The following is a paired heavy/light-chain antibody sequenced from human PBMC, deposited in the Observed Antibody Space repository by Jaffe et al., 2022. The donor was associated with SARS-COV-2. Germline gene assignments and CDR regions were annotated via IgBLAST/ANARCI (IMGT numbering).Light chain of an antibody. CDR3: QHRSNWPRVT. J-gene: IGKJ3*01. CDR2: DAS. CDR1: QSVSKY. V-gene: IGKV3-11*01. Sequence: EIVLTQSPATLSLSPGERATLSCRASQSVSKYLAWYQQKPGQAPRLLIFDASNRATGIPARFSGSGSGTDFTLTISTLEPEDFAVYYCQHRSNWPRVTFGPGTKVDIK.
Heavy chain of an antibody. CDR2: ISAYNGNT. Sequence: QVQLVQSGAEVKKPGASVKVSCKASGYTFTRYGISWVRQAPGQGLDWMGWISAYNGNTRYAQKFQGRVTMTTDTSTSTAYMELRSLRSDDTAVYYCARGEGPYGGLDYYYGMDVWGQGTTVTVSS. CDR3: ARGEGPYGGLDYYYGMDV. V-gene: IGHV1-18*01. D-gene: IGHD4-17*01. CDR1: GYTFTRYG. J-gene: IGHJ6*02.